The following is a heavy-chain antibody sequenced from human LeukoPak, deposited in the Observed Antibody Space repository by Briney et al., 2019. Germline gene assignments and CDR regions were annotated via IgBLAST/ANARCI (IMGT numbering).Heavy chain of an antibody. CDR3: ARELVTWFDP. V-gene: IGHV3-53*05. J-gene: IGHJ5*02. CDR2: IYSGGST. CDR1: GFTVSSNY. Sequence: GGSLRLSCAASGFTVSSNYMSWVCQAPGKGLEWVSVIYSGGSTYYADSAKGRFTISRDNSKNTLYLQMNSLRAEDTAVYYCARELVTWFDPWGQGTLVTVSS.